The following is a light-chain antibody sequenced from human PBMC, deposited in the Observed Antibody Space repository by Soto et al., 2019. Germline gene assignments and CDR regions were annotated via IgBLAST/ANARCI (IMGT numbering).Light chain of an antibody. Sequence: QPVLTQPASVSGSPGQSITISCTGRSSDVGRYILVSWYQQHPGKAPKLIIYDGITRPSGVSNRFSGSQSGNTASLTISGLQADDEADYYCCSYADSRASPYVFGTGTKVTVL. CDR1: SSDVGRYIL. J-gene: IGLJ1*01. CDR2: DGI. V-gene: IGLV2-23*01. CDR3: CSYADSRASPYV.